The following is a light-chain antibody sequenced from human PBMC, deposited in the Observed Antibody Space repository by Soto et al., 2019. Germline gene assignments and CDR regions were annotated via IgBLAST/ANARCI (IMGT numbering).Light chain of an antibody. J-gene: IGKJ3*01. CDR2: GAS. CDR1: QSVSSNY. CDR3: HQYGKSPIYT. V-gene: IGKV3-20*01. Sequence: EVVLTQSPGTLSLSPGATATLSCRASQSVSSNYLAWFQQKPGQAPRLLIYGASNRATGIPDRFSGSGSGTDFTLTISRLEXEDFAVYYCHQYGKSPIYTFGPGTKVDFX.